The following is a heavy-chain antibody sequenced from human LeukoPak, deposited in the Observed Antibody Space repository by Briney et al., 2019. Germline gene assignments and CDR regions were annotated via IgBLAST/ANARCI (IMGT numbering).Heavy chain of an antibody. CDR2: IYYSGST. CDR3: ASEYYDILTGYRKYYFDY. CDR1: GGSISSGSYY. Sequence: SETLSLTCTVSGGSISSGSYYWSWIRQPPGKGLEWIGYIYYSGSTNYNPSLKSRVTISVDTSKNQFSLKLSSVTAADTAVYYCASEYYDILTGYRKYYFDYWGQGTLVTVSS. D-gene: IGHD3-9*01. J-gene: IGHJ4*02. V-gene: IGHV4-61*01.